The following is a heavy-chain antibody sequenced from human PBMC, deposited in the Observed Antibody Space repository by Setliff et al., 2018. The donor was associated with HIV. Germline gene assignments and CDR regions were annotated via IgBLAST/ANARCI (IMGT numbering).Heavy chain of an antibody. CDR1: GFTFGDYA. D-gene: IGHD3-22*01. J-gene: IGHJ3*02. Sequence: QPGGSLRLSCTASGFTFGDYAMSWVRQAPGKGLEWVGFIRSKAYGGTTEYAASVKGRFTISRDDSKSIAYLQMNSLKTEDTAVYYCTTVDITMIVVGPNAFDIWGQGTMVTVSS. CDR2: IRSKAYGGTT. CDR3: TTVDITMIVVGPNAFDI. V-gene: IGHV3-49*04.